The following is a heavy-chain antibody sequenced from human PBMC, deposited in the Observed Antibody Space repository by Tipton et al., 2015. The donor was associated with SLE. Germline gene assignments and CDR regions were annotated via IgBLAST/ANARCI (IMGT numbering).Heavy chain of an antibody. D-gene: IGHD7-27*01. CDR1: GDSISNYF. V-gene: IGHV4-59*12. CDR3: ARPTPWGYDY. J-gene: IGHJ4*02. CDR2: ISYSGAT. Sequence: TLSLTCTVSGDSISNYFWDWIRQPPGKGLMLIGSISYSGATSYNPSLKSRVTISVDTSKNQFSLSLISVTAADTAVYYCARPTPWGYDYWGPGMLVTVSS.